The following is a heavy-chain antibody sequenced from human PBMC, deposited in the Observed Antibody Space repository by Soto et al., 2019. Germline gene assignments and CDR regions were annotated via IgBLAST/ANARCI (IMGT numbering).Heavy chain of an antibody. V-gene: IGHV3-23*01. CDR2: ISAGGSST. Sequence: EVQLLESGGGLVQPGGSLRLSCAASGFTFDSYAMSWVRQAPGKGLEWVSTISAGGSSTYHADSVKGRFTISRDNSKNTLYLQLNSLRAEDTAVYYCAKDFTVGDYDFWSGSPFDYWGQGTLVTVSS. CDR3: AKDFTVGDYDFWSGSPFDY. CDR1: GFTFDSYA. D-gene: IGHD3-3*01. J-gene: IGHJ4*02.